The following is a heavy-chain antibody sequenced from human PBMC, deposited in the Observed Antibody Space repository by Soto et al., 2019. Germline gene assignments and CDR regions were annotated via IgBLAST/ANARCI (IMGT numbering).Heavy chain of an antibody. CDR2: INHSGST. Sequence: SETLSLTCAVYGGSFSGYYWSWIRQPPGEGLEWIGEINHSGSTNYNPSLKSRVTISVDTSKNQFSLKLSSVTAADTAVYYCARLRVVPAATYYYYYYMDVWGKGTTVTVSS. D-gene: IGHD2-2*01. V-gene: IGHV4-34*01. CDR3: ARLRVVPAATYYYYYYMDV. CDR1: GGSFSGYY. J-gene: IGHJ6*03.